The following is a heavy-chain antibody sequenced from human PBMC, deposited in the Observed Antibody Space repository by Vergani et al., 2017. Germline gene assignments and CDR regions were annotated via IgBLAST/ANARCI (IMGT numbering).Heavy chain of an antibody. Sequence: QVQLQESGPGLVKPSETLSLTCTVSGGSISSYYWSWIRQPPGKGLEWIGYIYYSGSTNYNPSLKSRVTISVDTSKNQFSLKLSYVTAADTAVYYCAREGNYGDSNWYFDLWGRGTLVTVSS. CDR1: GGSISSYY. D-gene: IGHD4-17*01. J-gene: IGHJ2*01. CDR2: IYYSGST. CDR3: AREGNYGDSNWYFDL. V-gene: IGHV4-59*01.